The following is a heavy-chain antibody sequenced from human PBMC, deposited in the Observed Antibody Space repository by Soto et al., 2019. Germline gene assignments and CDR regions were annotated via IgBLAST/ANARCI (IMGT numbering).Heavy chain of an antibody. J-gene: IGHJ6*02. V-gene: IGHV4-31*03. D-gene: IGHD6-13*01. CDR3: ARDLWAAAGGMDV. Sequence: QVQLQESGPGLVKPSQTLSLTCTVSGGSISSGGYYWSWIRHHPGKGLEWIGYISYSGSTYYYPSLNSRVTISVDTSKNQFSLKLSSVTAADTAVYYCARDLWAAAGGMDVWGQGTTVTVSS. CDR2: ISYSGST. CDR1: GGSISSGGYY.